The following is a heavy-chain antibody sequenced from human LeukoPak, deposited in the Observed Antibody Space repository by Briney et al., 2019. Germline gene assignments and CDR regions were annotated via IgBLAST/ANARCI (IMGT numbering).Heavy chain of an antibody. D-gene: IGHD6-13*01. Sequence: SGGSLRLSCAASGFTFSSYWMHWVRQAPGKGLVWVSRINSDGSSTSYADSVKGRFTISRDNAKNTLYLQMNSLRAEDTAVYYCARRNSIAAAGTGRLGYYYYYGMDVWGQGTTVTVSS. CDR3: ARRNSIAAAGTGRLGYYYYYGMDV. CDR2: INSDGSST. J-gene: IGHJ6*02. V-gene: IGHV3-74*01. CDR1: GFTFSSYW.